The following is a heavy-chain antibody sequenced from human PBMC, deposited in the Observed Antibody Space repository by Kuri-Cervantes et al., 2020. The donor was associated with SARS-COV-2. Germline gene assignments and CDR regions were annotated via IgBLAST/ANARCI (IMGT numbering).Heavy chain of an antibody. D-gene: IGHD3-16*01. CDR3: ARDLAYAFDY. Sequence: GESLKISCAASGFTFSDYYMSWIRQAPGKGLEWVSYISSSSSYTNYADSVKGRFTISRDNAKSSIYLQMNSLRAEDTAVYYCARDLAYAFDYWGQGALVTVSS. CDR2: ISSSSSYT. CDR1: GFTFSDYY. V-gene: IGHV3-11*06. J-gene: IGHJ4*02.